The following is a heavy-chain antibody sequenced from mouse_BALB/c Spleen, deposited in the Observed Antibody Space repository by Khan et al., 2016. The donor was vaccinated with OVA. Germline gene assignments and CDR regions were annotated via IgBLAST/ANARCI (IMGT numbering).Heavy chain of an antibody. CDR2: IYPGDGNT. D-gene: IGHD2-12*01. J-gene: IGHJ3*01. CDR1: GYAFSNYW. CDR3: ARRENDLFAY. V-gene: IGHV1-80*01. Sequence: QVQLMQSGAELVRPGSSMKLSCKASGYAFSNYWMNWVKLGPGQGLEWIGPIYPGDGNTNYNGTFKDKATMTADKPYSTAYMQISSLTSEDTAVFYCARRENDLFAYWGQGTLVTVSA.